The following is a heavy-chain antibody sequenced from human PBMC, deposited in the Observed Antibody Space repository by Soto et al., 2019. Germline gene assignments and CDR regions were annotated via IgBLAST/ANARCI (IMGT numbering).Heavy chain of an antibody. CDR1: GFTFSSFG. J-gene: IGHJ4*02. Sequence: QVLLVESGGGVVQPGRSLRISCAVSGFTFSSFGMHWVRQAPGKGLEWVAVISDDGSSKHYADSLKGRFTISRDNSNNPLYLQMGRLGPEDTAVYYCAKDRWGDFGDLNLPGYWGQGTLVTVSS. D-gene: IGHD4-17*01. CDR3: AKDRWGDFGDLNLPGY. CDR2: ISDDGSSK. V-gene: IGHV3-30*18.